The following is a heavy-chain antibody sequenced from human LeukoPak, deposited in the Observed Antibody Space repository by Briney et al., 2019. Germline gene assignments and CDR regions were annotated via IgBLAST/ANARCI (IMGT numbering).Heavy chain of an antibody. CDR2: INHEGGGI. D-gene: IGHD1-1*01. Sequence: GGSLRLSCAASGFNFNRYAMSWVRQVPGQGLEWVAHINHEGGGIQYVDSVKGRFTISRDNAKGSVYLQMNSLRAEDTAIYHCATYINWVAGDVWGQGTTVIVSS. CDR3: ATYINWVAGDV. V-gene: IGHV3-7*01. CDR1: GFNFNRYA. J-gene: IGHJ6*02.